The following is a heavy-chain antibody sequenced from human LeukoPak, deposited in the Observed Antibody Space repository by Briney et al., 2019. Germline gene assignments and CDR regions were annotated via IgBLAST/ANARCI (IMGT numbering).Heavy chain of an antibody. CDR3: VGGDSREW. Sequence: PGGALRLSCTASGFTFNTYTMNWVRQAPGKGPEWISSIGRSSIDKYYADSVRGRFTISRDNAKNSLYVQMSSLRVEDTAVYYCVGGDSREWWGQGTLVTVSS. CDR1: GFTFNTYT. D-gene: IGHD3-22*01. CDR2: IGRSSIDK. V-gene: IGHV3-21*01. J-gene: IGHJ4*02.